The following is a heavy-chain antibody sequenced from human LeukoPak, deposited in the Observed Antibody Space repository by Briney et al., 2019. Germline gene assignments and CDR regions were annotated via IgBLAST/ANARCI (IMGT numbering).Heavy chain of an antibody. J-gene: IGHJ3*02. CDR3: ARDRLGEQGPLGAFDI. Sequence: SETLSLTCAVSGYSISSGYYWGWIRQPPGKGLEWIGSIYHSGSTYYNPSLKSRVTISVDTSKNQFSLKLSSVTAADTAVYYCARDRLGEQGPLGAFDIWGQGTMVTVSS. V-gene: IGHV4-38-2*02. CDR2: IYHSGST. CDR1: GYSISSGYY. D-gene: IGHD1-26*01.